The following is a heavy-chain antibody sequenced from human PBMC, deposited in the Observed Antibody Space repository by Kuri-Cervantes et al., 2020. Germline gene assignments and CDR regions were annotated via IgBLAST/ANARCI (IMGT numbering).Heavy chain of an antibody. D-gene: IGHD5-18*01. Sequence: SGPMLVTPTQTLTLTCTFSVFSLSTSGVGVGWIRQPPGKALERLALIYWDYDKRYGPSLKSRLTITKDTSKNQVVLTMTNMDPVDTATYYCARIRKIGIQLWDYFDYWGQGTLVTVSS. CDR2: IYWDYDK. CDR3: ARIRKIGIQLWDYFDY. J-gene: IGHJ4*02. CDR1: VFSLSTSGVG. V-gene: IGHV2-5*05.